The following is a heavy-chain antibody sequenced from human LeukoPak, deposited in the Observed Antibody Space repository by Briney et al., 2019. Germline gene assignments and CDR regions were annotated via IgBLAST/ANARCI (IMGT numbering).Heavy chain of an antibody. CDR3: AVTTVVTTKRYYYYYMDV. J-gene: IGHJ6*03. CDR1: VGTFSSYA. CDR2: IIPIFGTA. Sequence: SVTVSCKASVGTFSSYALSWVGQAPGQGLEWMGGIIPIFGTANYAQKFQGRVTISTDESTSTAYMERSSLRSEDTAVYYCAVTTVVTTKRYYYYYMDVWGKGTTVTVSS. D-gene: IGHD4-23*01. V-gene: IGHV1-69*05.